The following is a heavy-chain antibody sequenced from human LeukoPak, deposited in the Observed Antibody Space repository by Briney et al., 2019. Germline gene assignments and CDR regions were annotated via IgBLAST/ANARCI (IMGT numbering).Heavy chain of an antibody. Sequence: PGGSLRLSCAASEFTFSSYAMTWVRQAPGKGLEWVSAISASGGSTYYADSVKGRFTISRDNSKNTLYLRMNSLRAEDTAVYCCAKAKTAGTSRYYYYGMDVWGQRTTVTVSS. CDR3: AKAKTAGTSRYYYYGMDV. D-gene: IGHD6-13*01. CDR2: ISASGGST. CDR1: EFTFSSYA. V-gene: IGHV3-23*01. J-gene: IGHJ6*02.